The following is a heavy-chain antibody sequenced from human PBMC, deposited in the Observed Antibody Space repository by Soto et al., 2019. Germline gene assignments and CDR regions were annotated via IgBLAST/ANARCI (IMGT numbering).Heavy chain of an antibody. J-gene: IGHJ1*01. D-gene: IGHD3-10*01. CDR3: VQDFRDKSFGECPH. Sequence: PGASLRPSCSPSGFTFSNYAAASLRQAPGEGLEWVSAITVSGGGTYYAGSVKGRFAISRDNSENTLYLQMNSLRVADTAVYYCVQDFRDKSFGECPHWG. CDR1: GFTFSNYA. V-gene: IGHV3-23*01. CDR2: ITVSGGGT.